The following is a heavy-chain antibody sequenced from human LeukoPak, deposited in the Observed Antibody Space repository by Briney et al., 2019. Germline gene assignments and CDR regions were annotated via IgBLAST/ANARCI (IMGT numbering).Heavy chain of an antibody. Sequence: GGSLRLSCAASGFTFSSYWMHWVRQTPGKGLVWVSRIKSDGSTINYADSVKGRFTISRDNAKNTLYLQMDSLRANDTAVYYCTRETVVVPTASLGYWGLGTLVTVSS. CDR2: IKSDGSTI. CDR3: TRETVVVPTASLGY. V-gene: IGHV3-74*01. J-gene: IGHJ4*02. D-gene: IGHD2-2*01. CDR1: GFTFSSYW.